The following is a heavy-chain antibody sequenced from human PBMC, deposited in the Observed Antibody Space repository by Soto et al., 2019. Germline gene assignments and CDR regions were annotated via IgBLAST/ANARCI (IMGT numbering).Heavy chain of an antibody. CDR3: ATWHEREHAYDV. Sequence: GGSLRLSCAASGLTVRGKKYVALVRQAPGKGLEWVSALYDVDGSFYSDSVKGRFTTSSDSSKTTVYLQMNDLRPADTAVYYCATWHEREHAYDVWGQGTTVTVSS. D-gene: IGHD1-1*01. CDR2: LYDVDGS. CDR1: GLTVRGKKY. V-gene: IGHV3-53*01. J-gene: IGHJ3*01.